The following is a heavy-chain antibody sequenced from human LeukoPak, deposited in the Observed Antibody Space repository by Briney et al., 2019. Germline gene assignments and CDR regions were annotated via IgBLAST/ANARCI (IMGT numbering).Heavy chain of an antibody. J-gene: IGHJ3*02. D-gene: IGHD6-19*01. CDR3: AKRFGNGWPFDI. CDR2: ISGSGVTT. CDR1: GLTFSSYW. Sequence: GGSLRLSCAASGLTFSSYWMHWVRQAPGKGLEWVSAISGSGVTTYYADSVKGRFTISRDNSKTTLYLQMNSLRAEDTAVYYSAKRFGNGWPFDIWGQGTMVTVSS. V-gene: IGHV3-23*01.